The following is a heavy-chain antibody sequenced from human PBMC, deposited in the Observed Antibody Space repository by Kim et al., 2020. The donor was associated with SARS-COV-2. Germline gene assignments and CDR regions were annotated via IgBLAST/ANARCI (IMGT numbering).Heavy chain of an antibody. CDR2: INHSGST. Sequence: SETLSLTCAVYGGSFSGYYWSWIRQPPGKGLEWIGEINHSGSTNYNPSLKSRVTISVDTSKNQFSLKLSSVTAADTAVYYCARLPPPTYYYDSSGYYTIDYWGQGTLVTVSS. CDR3: ARLPPPTYYYDSSGYYTIDY. D-gene: IGHD3-22*01. J-gene: IGHJ4*02. V-gene: IGHV4-34*01. CDR1: GGSFSGYY.